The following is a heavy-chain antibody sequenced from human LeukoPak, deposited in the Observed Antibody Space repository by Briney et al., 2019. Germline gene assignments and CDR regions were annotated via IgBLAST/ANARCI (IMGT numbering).Heavy chain of an antibody. CDR2: IYTSGST. D-gene: IGHD5-18*01. CDR3: ARHDDTAMVIFDY. Sequence: PSETLSLTCTVSGGSISSYYWSWIRQPPGKGLEWIGYIYTSGSTNYNPSLKSRVTISVVTSKNQFSLKLSSVTAADTAVYYCARHDDTAMVIFDYWGQGTLVTVSS. V-gene: IGHV4-4*09. J-gene: IGHJ4*02. CDR1: GGSISSYY.